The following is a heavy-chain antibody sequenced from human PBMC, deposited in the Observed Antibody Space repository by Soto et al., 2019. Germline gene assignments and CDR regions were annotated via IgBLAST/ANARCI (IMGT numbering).Heavy chain of an antibody. CDR2: VTSSGGTSSVSTI. Sequence: QVQLVESGGGLVKPGGSLRLSCAASGFALSDYYMTWIRQAPGKGLEWISYVTSSGGTSSVSTIYYADSVKGRFTISRDNAKNSLFLQMNSLRVDDTAVYYCAREVSGGYPIDYWGQGTLVTVSS. CDR1: GFALSDYY. D-gene: IGHD5-12*01. V-gene: IGHV3-11*01. J-gene: IGHJ4*02. CDR3: AREVSGGYPIDY.